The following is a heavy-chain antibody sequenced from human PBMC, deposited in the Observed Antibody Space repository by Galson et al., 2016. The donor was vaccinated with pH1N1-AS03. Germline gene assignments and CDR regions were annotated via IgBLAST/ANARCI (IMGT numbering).Heavy chain of an antibody. CDR1: GFSFSSYA. CDR3: AKGLFDNCAGYFEY. J-gene: IGHJ4*02. Sequence: SLRLSCAASGFSFSSYAMGWVRQTPGRGLECLSTIDNGDVNTYYKHSLEGRVTISRDNSKNTLYLHMNSLRADDTALYYCAKGLFDNCAGYFEYWGQGILVPVSS. V-gene: IGHV3-23*05. D-gene: IGHD1-20*01. CDR2: IDNGDVNT.